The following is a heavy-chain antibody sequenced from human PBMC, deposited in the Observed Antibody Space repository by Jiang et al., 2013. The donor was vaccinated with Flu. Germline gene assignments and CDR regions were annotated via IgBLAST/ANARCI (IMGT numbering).Heavy chain of an antibody. V-gene: IGHV3-30*07. CDR3: ARDGGTDTYYYDSSGYDY. Sequence: KGRFTISRDNSKNTLYLQMNSLRAEDTAVYYCARDGGTDTYYYDSSGYDYWGQGTLVTVSS. D-gene: IGHD3-22*01. J-gene: IGHJ4*02.